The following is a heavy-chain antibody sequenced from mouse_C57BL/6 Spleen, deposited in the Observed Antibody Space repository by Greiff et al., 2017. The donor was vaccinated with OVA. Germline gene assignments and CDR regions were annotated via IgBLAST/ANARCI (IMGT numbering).Heavy chain of an antibody. D-gene: IGHD2-3*01. J-gene: IGHJ4*01. CDR1: GFNIKDYY. CDR2: IDPEDGET. Sequence: VQLQQSGAELVKPGASVKLSCTASGFNIKDYYMHWVKQRTEQGLEWIGRIDPEDGETKYAPKCWGKATITADTSSNTAYLQLSSLTSDDTAVYYCARWGDGYLYSMDYWGQGTSVTVSS. V-gene: IGHV14-2*01. CDR3: ARWGDGYLYSMDY.